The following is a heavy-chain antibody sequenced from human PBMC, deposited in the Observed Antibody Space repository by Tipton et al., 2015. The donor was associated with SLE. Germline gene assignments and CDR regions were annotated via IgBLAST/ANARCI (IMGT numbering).Heavy chain of an antibody. CDR1: DYSISSGYF. J-gene: IGHJ4*02. Sequence: GLVKPSETLSLTCAVSDYSISSGYFWDWIRQPPGRGLEWIGSIYHSGSTYYNPSLKSRVTISEDTSKNQFSLRLSSVTAADTAVYYCARRRDYYDSSGYYFDYWGQGTLVTVSS. CDR2: IYHSGST. CDR3: ARRRDYYDSSGYYFDY. V-gene: IGHV4-38-2*01. D-gene: IGHD3-22*01.